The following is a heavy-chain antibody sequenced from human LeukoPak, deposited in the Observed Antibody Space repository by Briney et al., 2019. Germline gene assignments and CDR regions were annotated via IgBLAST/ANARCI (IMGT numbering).Heavy chain of an antibody. CDR2: IKQDESEK. J-gene: IGHJ4*02. CDR3: ARVLDSSTSRYQSLKY. D-gene: IGHD2-2*01. Sequence: SGGSLRLSCAASGFTFSSYWMNWVRRAPGKGLEWVANIKQDESEKYYVDSVKGRFTISRDNVKNSLYLQMNNLRAEDTAVYYCARVLDSSTSRYQSLKYWGKGTLVTVSS. CDR1: GFTFSSYW. V-gene: IGHV3-7*01.